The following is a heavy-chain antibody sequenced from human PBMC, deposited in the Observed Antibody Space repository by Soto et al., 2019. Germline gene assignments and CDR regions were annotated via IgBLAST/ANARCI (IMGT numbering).Heavy chain of an antibody. Sequence: GGSLRLSCAASGFTVSSNYMSWVRQAPGKGLEWVSVIYSGGSTYYADSVKGRFTISRDNSKNTLYLQMNSLRAEDTAVYYCTIGGDSSSLDYWGQGTLVTVSS. J-gene: IGHJ4*02. CDR2: IYSGGST. CDR1: GFTVSSNY. V-gene: IGHV3-53*01. D-gene: IGHD6-6*01. CDR3: TIGGDSSSLDY.